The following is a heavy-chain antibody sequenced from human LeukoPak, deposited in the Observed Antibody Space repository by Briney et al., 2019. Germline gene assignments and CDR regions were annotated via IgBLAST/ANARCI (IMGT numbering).Heavy chain of an antibody. Sequence: PSETLSLTCTVSGGSISSYYWSWIRQPAGKGLEWIGRIYTSGSTNYNPSLKSRVTMSVDTSKNQFSLKLSSVTAADTAVYYCARDWSGYHVTGYNWFDPWGQGTLVTVSS. D-gene: IGHD3-3*01. CDR3: ARDWSGYHVTGYNWFDP. CDR2: IYTSGST. CDR1: GGSISSYY. J-gene: IGHJ5*02. V-gene: IGHV4-4*07.